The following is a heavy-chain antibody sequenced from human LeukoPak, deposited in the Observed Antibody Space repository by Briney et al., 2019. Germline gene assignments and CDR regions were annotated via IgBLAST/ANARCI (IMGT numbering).Heavy chain of an antibody. D-gene: IGHD6-13*01. Sequence: QPGRSLRLSCAASGFTFSSYGMHWVRQAPGKGLEWVAVIWYDGSNKYYADSVKGRFTISRDNSENTLYPQMNSLRAEDTAVYYCARDLRPGIAAGLFDYWGQGTLVTVSS. J-gene: IGHJ4*02. V-gene: IGHV3-33*01. CDR2: IWYDGSNK. CDR3: ARDLRPGIAAGLFDY. CDR1: GFTFSSYG.